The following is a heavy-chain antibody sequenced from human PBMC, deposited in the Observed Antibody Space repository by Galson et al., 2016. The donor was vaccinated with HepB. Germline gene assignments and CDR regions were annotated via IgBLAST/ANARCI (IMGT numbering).Heavy chain of an antibody. CDR3: ARVTYVGYCDS. J-gene: IGHJ4*02. CDR1: GYTFTRSG. Sequence: SVKVSCKASGYTFTRSGVHWVRQAPGQRLEWMAWINAGSTNTRYSQRFQGRVTITSDTSASTAYMELTSLTAADPAIYFCARVTYVGYCDSWGQGTLVTVSS. D-gene: IGHD3-10*02. CDR2: INAGSTNT. V-gene: IGHV1-3*01.